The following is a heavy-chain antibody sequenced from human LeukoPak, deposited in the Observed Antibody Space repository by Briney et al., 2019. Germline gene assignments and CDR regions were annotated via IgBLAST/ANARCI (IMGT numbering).Heavy chain of an antibody. V-gene: IGHV4-34*01. Sequence: SETLSLTCAVYGGSSSGYYWSWIRQPPGKGLEWIGEINHSGSTNYNPSLKSRVTISVDTSKNQFSLKLSSVTAADTAVYYCARPLGYDILTGFDYWGQGTLVTVSS. CDR1: GGSSSGYY. CDR3: ARPLGYDILTGFDY. J-gene: IGHJ4*02. D-gene: IGHD3-9*01. CDR2: INHSGST.